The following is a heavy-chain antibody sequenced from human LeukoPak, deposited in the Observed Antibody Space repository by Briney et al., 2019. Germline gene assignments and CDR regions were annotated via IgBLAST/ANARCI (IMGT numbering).Heavy chain of an antibody. D-gene: IGHD3-22*01. Sequence: SETLSLTSTVSGGSISSYYWRWIRQPAGKGLEWIGRIYTTGITNYNPSLKSRVTMSVDTSKNQFSLKLTSVTAADTAVYYCARDGYYYDSSGYYFWGQGTLVTVSS. CDR3: ARDGYYYDSSGYYF. CDR1: GGSISSYY. V-gene: IGHV4-4*07. J-gene: IGHJ4*02. CDR2: IYTTGIT.